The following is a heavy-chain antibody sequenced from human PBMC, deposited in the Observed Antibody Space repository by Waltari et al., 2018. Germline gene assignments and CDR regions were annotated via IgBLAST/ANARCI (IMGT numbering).Heavy chain of an antibody. V-gene: IGHV3-74*01. J-gene: IGHJ6*02. Sequence: EVQLVESGGGLVEPGGSLTLSCAASGFTFSSSWLPWVRRAPGKGLVWVSRINSDGSSTSYADSVKGRFTISRDSAKNTLYLQRSSLRVEDTAVYYCASLRGYQYDMDVWGQGTTVTVSS. CDR3: ASLRGYQYDMDV. CDR2: INSDGSST. D-gene: IGHD6-13*01. CDR1: GFTFSSSW.